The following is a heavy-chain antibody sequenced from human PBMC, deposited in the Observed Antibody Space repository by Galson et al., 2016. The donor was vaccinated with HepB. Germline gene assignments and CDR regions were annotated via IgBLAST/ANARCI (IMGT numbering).Heavy chain of an antibody. CDR3: ARDYVILGTTAGGEISSWDDTFDI. Sequence: SVKVSCKASGYTFSTYGISWVRQAPGQGLEWMGWINAHNGDTNYAQRLRGRVTLTTDRSTSTAYMELGSLRPDGTAVYYCARDYVILGTTAGGEISSWDDTFDIWGQGTMVIVSS. J-gene: IGHJ3*02. CDR1: GYTFSTYG. V-gene: IGHV1-18*01. D-gene: IGHD6-13*01. CDR2: INAHNGDT.